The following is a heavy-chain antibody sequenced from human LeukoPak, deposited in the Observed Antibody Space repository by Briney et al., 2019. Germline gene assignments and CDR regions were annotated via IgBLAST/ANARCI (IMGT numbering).Heavy chain of an antibody. CDR3: AKGPKYDFWSGTRDYYFDY. D-gene: IGHD3-3*01. CDR1: GFTFNTYS. V-gene: IGHV3-21*04. Sequence: GGSLRLSCAASGFTFNTYSMIWVRQAPGKGLEWVSSIDTPSRYIFYADSVKGRFIISRDNAKNSLYLQINSLRAEDTAVYYCAKGPKYDFWSGTRDYYFDYWGQGTLVTVPS. CDR2: IDTPSRYI. J-gene: IGHJ4*02.